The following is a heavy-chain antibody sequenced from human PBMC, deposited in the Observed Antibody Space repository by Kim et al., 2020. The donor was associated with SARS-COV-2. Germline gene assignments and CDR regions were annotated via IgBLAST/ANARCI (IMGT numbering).Heavy chain of an antibody. J-gene: IGHJ6*02. CDR2: ISYDGSNK. D-gene: IGHD6-13*01. CDR1: GFTFSSYG. Sequence: GGSLRLSCAASGFTFSSYGMHWVRQAPGKGLEWVAVISYDGSNKYYADSVKVRFTISRDNSKNTLYLQMNSLRAEDTAVYYCAKDLTRGSSWTNYYYYGMDVWGQGTTVTVSS. CDR3: AKDLTRGSSWTNYYYYGMDV. V-gene: IGHV3-30*18.